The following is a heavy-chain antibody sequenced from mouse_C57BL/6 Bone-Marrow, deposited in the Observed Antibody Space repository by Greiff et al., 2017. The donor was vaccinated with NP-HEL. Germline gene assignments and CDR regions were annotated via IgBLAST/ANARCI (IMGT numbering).Heavy chain of an antibody. CDR3: ARRSKEAWFAY. D-gene: IGHD1-1*01. V-gene: IGHV7-3*01. Sequence: DVQLVESGGGLVQPGGSLSLSCAASGFTFTDYYMSWVRQPPGKALEWLGFIRNKANGYTTEYSASVKGRFTISRDNSQSILYLQMNALRAEDSATYYCARRSKEAWFAYWGQGTLVTVSA. CDR2: IRNKANGYTT. J-gene: IGHJ3*01. CDR1: GFTFTDYY.